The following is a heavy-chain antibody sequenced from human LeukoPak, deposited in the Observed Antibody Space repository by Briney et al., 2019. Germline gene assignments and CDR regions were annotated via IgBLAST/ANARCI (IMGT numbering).Heavy chain of an antibody. CDR3: ARGLAAAGTHPFDY. CDR2: INHSGST. D-gene: IGHD6-13*01. V-gene: IGHV4-34*01. Sequence: PSETLSLTCAVYGGSFSGYYWSWIRQPPGKGLEWIGEINHSGSTNCNPSLKSRVTISVDTSKNQFSLKLSSVTAADTAVYYCARGLAAAGTHPFDYWGQGTLVTVSS. J-gene: IGHJ4*02. CDR1: GGSFSGYY.